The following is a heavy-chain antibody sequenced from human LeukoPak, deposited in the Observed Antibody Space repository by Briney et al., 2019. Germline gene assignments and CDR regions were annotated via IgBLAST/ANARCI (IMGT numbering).Heavy chain of an antibody. Sequence: KPSETLSLTCAVYGGSFSGYYWSWIRQPPGKGLEWIGEINHSGSTNYNPSLKSRVTISVDTSKNQFSLKLSSVTAADTAVYYCASAPKSDTVRYCSGGSCYSDNYYYYMDVWGKGTTVTVSS. CDR1: GGSFSGYY. V-gene: IGHV4-34*01. CDR3: ASAPKSDTVRYCSGGSCYSDNYYYYMDV. D-gene: IGHD2-15*01. CDR2: INHSGST. J-gene: IGHJ6*03.